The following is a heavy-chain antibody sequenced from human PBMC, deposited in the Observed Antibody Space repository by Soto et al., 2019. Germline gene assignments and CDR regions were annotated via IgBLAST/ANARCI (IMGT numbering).Heavy chain of an antibody. V-gene: IGHV3-30*18. D-gene: IGHD6-13*01. Sequence: PGGSLRLSCAASGFTFSSYCVHWVRQAPGKGLEWVAVITYDGSNKYYADSVKGRFTISRDNSKNTLYLQMNSLRAEDTAVYYCAKARRAAAGNFISHYGMDVWGQGTTVTVSS. CDR1: GFTFSSYC. CDR2: ITYDGSNK. CDR3: AKARRAAAGNFISHYGMDV. J-gene: IGHJ6*02.